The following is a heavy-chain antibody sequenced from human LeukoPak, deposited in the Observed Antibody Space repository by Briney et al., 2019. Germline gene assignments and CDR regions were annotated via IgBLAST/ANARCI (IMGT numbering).Heavy chain of an antibody. CDR2: INPNSDGT. J-gene: IGHJ4*02. D-gene: IGHD3-22*01. CDR1: GYTFTGYY. Sequence: ASVKVSCKASGYTFTGYYMHWVRQAPGPGLEWMGWINPNSDGTNYAQTFQGRVTMTRDTSISTAYMELSRLRSDDTAVYYCARVYYYDSSGYDFDYWGQGTLVTVSS. CDR3: ARVYYYDSSGYDFDY. V-gene: IGHV1-2*02.